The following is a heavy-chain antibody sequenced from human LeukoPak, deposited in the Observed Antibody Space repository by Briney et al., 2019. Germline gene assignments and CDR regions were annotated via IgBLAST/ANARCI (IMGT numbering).Heavy chain of an antibody. V-gene: IGHV1-46*01. CDR3: ARTPRLPSGWGAFDI. CDR2: INPSGGST. CDR1: GYTFTSYY. Sequence: SVKVSCKASGYTFTSYYMHWVRQAPGQGLEWMGIINPSGGSTSYAQKFQGRVTMTRDTSTSTVYMELSSLRSDDTAVYYCARTPRLPSGWGAFDIWGQGTMVTVSS. D-gene: IGHD3-16*01. J-gene: IGHJ3*02.